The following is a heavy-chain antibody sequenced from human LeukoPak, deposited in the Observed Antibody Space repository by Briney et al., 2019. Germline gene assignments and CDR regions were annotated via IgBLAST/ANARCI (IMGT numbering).Heavy chain of an antibody. CDR2: ISSSSSYI. Sequence: GGSLRLSCAASGFTFSSYNMNWVRQAPGKGLDWVSSISSSSSYIYYADSVKGRFTISRDNAKNSLYLQMNSLRVEDTAVYYCARAPTFSGWFDYWGQATLVTVYS. V-gene: IGHV3-21*01. D-gene: IGHD6-19*01. J-gene: IGHJ4*02. CDR3: ARAPTFSGWFDY. CDR1: GFTFSSYN.